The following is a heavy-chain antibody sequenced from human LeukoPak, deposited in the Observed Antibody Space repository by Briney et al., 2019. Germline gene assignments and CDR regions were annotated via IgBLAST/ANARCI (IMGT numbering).Heavy chain of an antibody. Sequence: SETLSLTCAVYGGSFSGYYWSWIRQPPGKGLEWIGEINHSGSTNYNPSLKSRVTISVDTSKNQFSLKLSSVTAADTAVYYCARAHVLDIVGATLGKYYFDYWGQGTLVTVSS. J-gene: IGHJ4*02. CDR1: GGSFSGYY. CDR3: ARAHVLDIVGATLGKYYFDY. V-gene: IGHV4-34*01. CDR2: INHSGST. D-gene: IGHD1-26*01.